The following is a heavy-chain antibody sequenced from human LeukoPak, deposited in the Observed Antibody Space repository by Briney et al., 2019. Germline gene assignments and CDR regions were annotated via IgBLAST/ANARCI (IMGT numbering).Heavy chain of an antibody. CDR3: ASPVGYYYDSSGYSYFDY. CDR1: GFTFSSYW. CDR2: IKQDGSEK. V-gene: IGHV3-7*03. D-gene: IGHD3-22*01. Sequence: GGSLRLSCAASGFTFSSYWMSWVRQAPGKGLEWVANIKQDGSEKYYVDSVKGRFTISRDNSKNTLYLQMNSLRAEDTAVYYCASPVGYYYDSSGYSYFDYWGQGTLVTVSS. J-gene: IGHJ4*02.